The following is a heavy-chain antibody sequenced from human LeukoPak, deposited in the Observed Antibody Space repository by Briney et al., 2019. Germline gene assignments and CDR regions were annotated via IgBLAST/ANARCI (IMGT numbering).Heavy chain of an antibody. J-gene: IGHJ4*02. CDR2: IKSKTDGGTT. V-gene: IGHV3-15*01. CDR1: GFTFSSYW. CDR3: TTGGLWFGTRY. Sequence: GGSLRLSCAASGFTFSSYWMSWVRQAPGKGLEWVGRIKSKTDGGTTDYAAPVKGRFTISRDDSKNTLYLQMNSLKTEDTAVYYCTTGGLWFGTRYWGQGTLVTVSS. D-gene: IGHD3-10*01.